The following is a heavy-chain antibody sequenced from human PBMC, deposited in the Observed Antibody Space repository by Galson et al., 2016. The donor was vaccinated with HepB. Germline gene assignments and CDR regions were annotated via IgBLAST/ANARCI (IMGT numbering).Heavy chain of an antibody. Sequence: SLRLSCASSGFTFGDYPMTWVRQAPGKGLEWVGFIRSKAYGGTTEYAASVKGRFTISRDNSKDIAYLQMGSLKIEDTAVYYCTRDYDLDYWGPGTLVTVSS. D-gene: IGHD5-12*01. CDR3: TRDYDLDY. CDR1: GFTFGDYP. CDR2: IRSKAYGGTT. V-gene: IGHV3-49*04. J-gene: IGHJ4*02.